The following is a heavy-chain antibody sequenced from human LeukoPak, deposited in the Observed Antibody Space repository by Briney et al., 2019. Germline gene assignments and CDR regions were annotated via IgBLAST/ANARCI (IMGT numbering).Heavy chain of an antibody. V-gene: IGHV3-66*01. CDR1: GFTVSSNY. J-gene: IGHJ4*02. CDR3: AVLRVAVAGTGGGY. Sequence: GGSLRLSCAASGFTVSSNYMSWVRQAPGKGLEWVSVIYSGGSTYYADSVKGRFTISRDNSKNTLYLQMNSLRAADTAVYYCAVLRVAVAGTGGGYWGQGTLVTVSS. CDR2: IYSGGST. D-gene: IGHD6-19*01.